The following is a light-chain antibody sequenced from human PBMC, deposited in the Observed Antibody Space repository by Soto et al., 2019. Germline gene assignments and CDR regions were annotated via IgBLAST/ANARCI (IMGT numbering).Light chain of an antibody. Sequence: EIVMTQSPATLSVSPGERATLSCRASQSVSSNLAWYQLKPGQAPRLLIYGASSRATGIPDRFSGSGSGTDFTLTISRLEPEDFAVYYGQQYGSSLTWTFGQGTKVDIK. V-gene: IGKV3-20*01. CDR2: GAS. J-gene: IGKJ1*01. CDR1: QSVSSN. CDR3: QQYGSSLTWT.